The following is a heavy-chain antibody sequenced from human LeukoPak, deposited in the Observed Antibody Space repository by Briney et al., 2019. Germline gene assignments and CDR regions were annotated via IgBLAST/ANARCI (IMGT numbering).Heavy chain of an antibody. CDR2: ISRDGDIT. J-gene: IGHJ4*02. V-gene: IGHV3-64*01. D-gene: IGHD6-13*01. Sequence: GGSLRLSCAASGFTSSTYSMHWVRQAPGKGLEYISVISRDGDITSYANSVKGRFTVSRDNSKNTLYLQMGSLRPEDMAVYYCARDQAVVSSSWQYYFDYWGQGTLVTVSS. CDR1: GFTSSTYS. CDR3: ARDQAVVSSSWQYYFDY.